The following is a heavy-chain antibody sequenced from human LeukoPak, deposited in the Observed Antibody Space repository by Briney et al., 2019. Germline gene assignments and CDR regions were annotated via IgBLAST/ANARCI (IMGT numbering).Heavy chain of an antibody. D-gene: IGHD3-16*01. J-gene: IGHJ3*01. Sequence: GTSLRLSCAASGFTFSSYGMHWVRQRPGKGLEWVTVMWSNESHKYYADSVKGRFTVSRDSAKSTLYLQIESLKVEDTAVYYYAREGLLTSPNNAFDVWGQGTM. CDR1: GFTFSSYG. CDR2: MWSNESHK. V-gene: IGHV3-33*01. CDR3: AREGLLTSPNNAFDV.